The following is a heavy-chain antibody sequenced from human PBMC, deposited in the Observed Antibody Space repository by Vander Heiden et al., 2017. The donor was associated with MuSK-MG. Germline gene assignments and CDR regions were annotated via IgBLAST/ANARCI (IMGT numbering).Heavy chain of an antibody. D-gene: IGHD6-19*01. CDR1: GGSISSYY. V-gene: IGHV4-59*01. CDR3: GSGRYRSGWEYLDY. Sequence: QVQLQESGPGLVKPSETLSLTCTVSGGSISSYYWSWIRQPPGKGLEWNGYIYYRWSTNYKPSLQSRVTIAVGTSKNQFFLELGSGTAADTAGDLWGSGRYRSGWEYLDYWGQGTLVTVSS. CDR2: IYYRWST. J-gene: IGHJ4*02.